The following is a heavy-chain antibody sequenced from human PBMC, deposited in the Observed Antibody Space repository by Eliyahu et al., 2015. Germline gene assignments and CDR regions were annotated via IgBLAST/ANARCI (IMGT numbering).Heavy chain of an antibody. D-gene: IGHD3-3*01. CDR1: GGXXXSXNW. CDR2: IYHSGST. V-gene: IGHV4-4*02. Sequence: QVQLQESGPGLVKPSGTLSLTCXVXGGXXXSXNWWSWVRQPPGKGLEWIGEIYHSGSTNYNPSLKSRVTISVDKSKNQFSLKLSSVTAADTAVYYCARDHSPSYDFWSGSGWFDPWGQGTLVTVSS. J-gene: IGHJ5*02. CDR3: ARDHSPSYDFWSGSGWFDP.